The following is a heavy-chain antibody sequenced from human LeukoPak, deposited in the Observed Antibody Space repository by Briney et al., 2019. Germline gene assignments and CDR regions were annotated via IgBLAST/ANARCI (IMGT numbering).Heavy chain of an antibody. D-gene: IGHD3-22*01. V-gene: IGHV4-34*01. J-gene: IGHJ4*02. CDR1: GGSFSGYY. CDR2: INHSGST. Sequence: SETLSLTCAVYGGSFSGYYWSWIRQPPGKGLEWIGEINHSGSTYYNPSLKSRVTISVDTSKNQFSLKLSSVTAADTAVYYCARARITMIVVVIPYFGYWGQGTLVTVSS. CDR3: ARARITMIVVVIPYFGY.